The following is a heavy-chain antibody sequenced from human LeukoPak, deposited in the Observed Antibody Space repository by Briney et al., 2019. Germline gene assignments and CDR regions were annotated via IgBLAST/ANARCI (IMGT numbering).Heavy chain of an antibody. Sequence: GGSLRLSCAASGFTFSSYGMHWVRQAPGKGLEWVAFIHYAGSNNYYADSVKGRFTISRDNSKNTLYLQMNSLRPEDTAVYYCAKDHVYSSGWYDYWGQGTLVTVSS. V-gene: IGHV3-30*02. D-gene: IGHD6-19*01. J-gene: IGHJ4*02. CDR3: AKDHVYSSGWYDY. CDR2: IHYAGSNN. CDR1: GFTFSSYG.